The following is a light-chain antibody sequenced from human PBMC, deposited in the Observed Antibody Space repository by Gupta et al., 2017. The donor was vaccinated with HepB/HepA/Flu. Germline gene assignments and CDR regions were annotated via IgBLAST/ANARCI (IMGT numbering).Light chain of an antibody. CDR1: NIGIKS. Sequence: SYVVTQSPSLSVAPGKTAKITCGGNNIGIKSVHWYQQKPGQAPVLVISYDTARPSGIPERFSGSNSGNTATLTSGRVEAGDEADYFCQVWDSSSDHEVFGGGTKLTVL. CDR2: YDT. J-gene: IGLJ3*02. V-gene: IGLV3-21*04. CDR3: QVWDSSSDHEV.